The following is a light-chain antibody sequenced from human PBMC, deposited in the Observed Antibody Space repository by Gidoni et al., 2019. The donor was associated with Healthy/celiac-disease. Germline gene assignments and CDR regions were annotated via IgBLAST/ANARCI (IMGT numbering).Light chain of an antibody. CDR2: GNS. Sequence: QSVLTQPPSVSGAPGQRVTISCTGSSSHLGAGYVVHWYQQLPGTAPKLLIYGNSNRPSGVPDRFSGSKSGTSASLAITGLQAEDEADYYCQSYDSSLSVVFGGGTKLTVL. CDR3: QSYDSSLSVV. CDR1: SSHLGAGYV. J-gene: IGLJ2*01. V-gene: IGLV1-40*01.